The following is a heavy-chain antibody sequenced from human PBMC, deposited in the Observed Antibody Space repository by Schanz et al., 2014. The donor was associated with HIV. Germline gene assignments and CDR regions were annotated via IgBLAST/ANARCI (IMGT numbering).Heavy chain of an antibody. D-gene: IGHD6-19*01. CDR1: GFTFSSYS. V-gene: IGHV3-48*01. CDR3: ARSPDWAGTDAFDI. Sequence: EVQLVESGGGLVQPGGSLRLSCAASGFTFSSYSMNWVRQAPGKGLEWVSYISSSSRTIYYAASVKGRFTISRDNSKNTLYLQMNSLRAEDTAIYYCARSPDWAGTDAFDIWGQGTMVTVSS. CDR2: ISSSSRTI. J-gene: IGHJ3*02.